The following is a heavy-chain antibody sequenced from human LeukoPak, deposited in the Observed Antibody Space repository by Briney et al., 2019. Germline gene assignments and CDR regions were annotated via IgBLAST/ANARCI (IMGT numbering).Heavy chain of an antibody. J-gene: IGHJ4*02. CDR3: ARAIISQLWLLYFDY. Sequence: GGSLRLSCAASGFTFSSYWMSWVRQAPGKGLEWVANIKQDGSEKYYVDSVKGRFTISRDNAKNSLYLQMNSLRAEDTAVYYCARAIISQLWLLYFDYWGQGTLVTVSS. V-gene: IGHV3-7*01. D-gene: IGHD5-18*01. CDR2: IKQDGSEK. CDR1: GFTFSSYW.